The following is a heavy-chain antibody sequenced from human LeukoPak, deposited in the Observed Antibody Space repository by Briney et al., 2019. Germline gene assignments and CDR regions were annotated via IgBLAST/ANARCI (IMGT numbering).Heavy chain of an antibody. CDR2: MNPNSGKT. CDR3: ARGVKWSYYYYYLDV. V-gene: IGHV1-8*03. J-gene: IGHJ6*03. D-gene: IGHD1-26*01. CDR1: GYTFTSYD. Sequence: GASVKVSCKASGYTFTSYDINWVRQATGQGVEWMGWMNPNSGKTGYAQKFQGRVTITRNTSISTAYMEMSSQRSEDTAVYYCARGVKWSYYYYYLDVWGKGTTVTVSS.